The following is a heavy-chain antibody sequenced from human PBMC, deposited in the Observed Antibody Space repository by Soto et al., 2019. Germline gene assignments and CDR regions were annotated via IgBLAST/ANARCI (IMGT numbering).Heavy chain of an antibody. CDR2: INPDGSTT. J-gene: IGHJ4*02. Sequence: EVQLVESGGGLVQPGGSLRLSCAASGFTFNNYWMHWVRQAPGKGLVWVSRINPDGSTTNYADSVEGRFTISRDNAKNTLYLQMNSLRAEDTAVYYCARVGVGAYHCEDWGQGTLVTVSS. CDR3: ARVGVGAYHCED. V-gene: IGHV3-74*01. D-gene: IGHD1-26*01. CDR1: GFTFNNYW.